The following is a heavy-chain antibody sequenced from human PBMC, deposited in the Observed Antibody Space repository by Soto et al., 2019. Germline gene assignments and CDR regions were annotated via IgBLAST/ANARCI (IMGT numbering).Heavy chain of an antibody. D-gene: IGHD2-8*02. CDR3: ARGGSGGYCTAGDCQSAMDV. CDR2: ISSSATYI. Sequence: EVQMVESGGGLVNPGGSLRLSCAASEFTFRSYSMNWVRQAPGKGLEWVSAISSSATYIYYAGSVKGRFTISRDNARSSLYLQMNSLTVEDTAVYYCARGGSGGYCTAGDCQSAMDVWGQGTTVTVSS. J-gene: IGHJ6*02. CDR1: EFTFRSYS. V-gene: IGHV3-21*01.